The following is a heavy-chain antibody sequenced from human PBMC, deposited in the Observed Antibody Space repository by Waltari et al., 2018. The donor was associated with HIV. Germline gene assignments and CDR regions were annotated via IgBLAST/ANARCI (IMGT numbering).Heavy chain of an antibody. CDR2: MYFGGTT. Sequence: EVQLVESGGGLIQPGGSRRRSCAASGFLVRQNKLNWVRQAPGKGLEWVSLMYFGGTTFYADSVKGRFTISRDTIKNTMYLQMDSLRAEDTAVYYCARDPVDGSGSYRMDVWGQGTTVTVSS. J-gene: IGHJ6*02. CDR3: ARDPVDGSGSYRMDV. D-gene: IGHD3-10*01. V-gene: IGHV3-53*01. CDR1: GFLVRQNK.